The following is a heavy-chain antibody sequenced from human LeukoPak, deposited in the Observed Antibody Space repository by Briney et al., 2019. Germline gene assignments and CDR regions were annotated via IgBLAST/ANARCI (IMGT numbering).Heavy chain of an antibody. V-gene: IGHV3-21*01. CDR1: GFXFSSYS. J-gene: IGHJ4*02. D-gene: IGHD2-15*01. CDR3: ARYGRQGRDY. CDR2: ISSSSSYI. Sequence: GGSLRLSCAASGFXFSSYSINWVRQAPGKGREWVSSISSSSSYIYYADSVKGRFTISRDNAKNSLYLQMNSLRAEDTAVYYCARYGRQGRDYWGQGTLVTVSS.